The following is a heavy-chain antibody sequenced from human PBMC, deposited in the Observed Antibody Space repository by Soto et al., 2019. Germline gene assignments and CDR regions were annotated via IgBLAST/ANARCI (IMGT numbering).Heavy chain of an antibody. CDR2: IIPIFGTA. V-gene: IGHV1-69*06. D-gene: IGHD6-6*01. Sequence: QVQLVQSGAEVKKPGSSVKVSCKASGGTFSSYAISWVRQAPGQGLEWMGGIIPIFGTANYAQKFQGRVTITADKSTSTAYMELSSLRSEDTAVYYRARDGYSSSSTHYYYYGMDVWGQGTTVTVSS. CDR1: GGTFSSYA. J-gene: IGHJ6*02. CDR3: ARDGYSSSSTHYYYYGMDV.